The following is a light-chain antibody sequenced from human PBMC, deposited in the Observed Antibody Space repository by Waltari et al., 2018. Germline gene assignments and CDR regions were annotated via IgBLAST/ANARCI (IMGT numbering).Light chain of an antibody. CDR3: QQYYDSPCT. CDR2: WAD. Sequence: DIVITQSPDSLPVSLGERATINCRSSQSVFSSSKKKNLLAWYQQKPGQPPKLLIYWADTRESGVPDRFSGSGSGTDFTLTINSLQADDVAVYFCQQYYDSPCTFGQGTK. V-gene: IGKV4-1*01. CDR1: QSVFSSSKKKNL. J-gene: IGKJ2*02.